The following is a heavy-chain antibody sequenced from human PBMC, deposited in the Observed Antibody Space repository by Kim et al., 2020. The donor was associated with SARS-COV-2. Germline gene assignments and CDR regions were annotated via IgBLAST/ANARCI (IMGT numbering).Heavy chain of an antibody. CDR3: ATAPANYYDSSGYSYYYYYGMDV. V-gene: IGHV3-48*03. J-gene: IGHJ6*02. CDR1: GFTFSSYE. Sequence: GGSLRLSCAASGFTFSSYEMNWVRQAPGKGLEWVSYISSSGSTIYYADSVKGRFTISRDNAKNSLYLQMNSLRSEDTAVYYCATAPANYYDSSGYSYYYYYGMDVWGQGTTVTVSS. D-gene: IGHD3-22*01. CDR2: ISSSGSTI.